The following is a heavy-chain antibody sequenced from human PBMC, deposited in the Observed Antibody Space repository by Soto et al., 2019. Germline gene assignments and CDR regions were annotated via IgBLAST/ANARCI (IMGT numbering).Heavy chain of an antibody. D-gene: IGHD2-15*01. Sequence: PSETLSLTCTVSGGSISSYYWSWIRQPPGKGLEWIGYIYYSGSTNYNPSLKSRVTISVDTSKNQFSLKLSSVTAADTAVYYCARGLEYCSGGSCYTGYYYYYYMDVWGKGT. CDR1: GGSISSYY. V-gene: IGHV4-59*01. CDR2: IYYSGST. CDR3: ARGLEYCSGGSCYTGYYYYYYMDV. J-gene: IGHJ6*03.